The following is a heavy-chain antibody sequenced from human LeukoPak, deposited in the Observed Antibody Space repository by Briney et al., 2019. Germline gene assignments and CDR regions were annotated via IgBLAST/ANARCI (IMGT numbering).Heavy chain of an antibody. CDR2: IYYSGST. J-gene: IGHJ4*02. D-gene: IGHD3-22*01. Sequence: ASQTLSLTCTVSGGSISSGGYYWSWIRQHPGKGLEWIGYIYYSGSTYYNLSLKSRVTISVDTSKNQFSLKLSSVTAADTAVYYCARGETMIVAFDYWGQGTLVTVSS. CDR3: ARGETMIVAFDY. CDR1: GGSISSGGYY. V-gene: IGHV4-31*03.